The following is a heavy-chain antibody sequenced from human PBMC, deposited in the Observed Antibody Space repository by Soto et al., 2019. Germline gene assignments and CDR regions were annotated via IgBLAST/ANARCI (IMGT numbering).Heavy chain of an antibody. Sequence: PSATQSLTCTVCGGSISSSSYYWGWISQPPGKGLEWIGSIYYSGSTYYNPSLKSRVTISVDTSKNQFSLKLSSVTAADTAVYYCARLDSSYDFWSGMLHHYYYYGMDVWGQGTTVTVSS. D-gene: IGHD3-3*01. V-gene: IGHV4-39*01. J-gene: IGHJ6*02. CDR1: GGSISSSSYY. CDR2: IYYSGST. CDR3: ARLDSSYDFWSGMLHHYYYYGMDV.